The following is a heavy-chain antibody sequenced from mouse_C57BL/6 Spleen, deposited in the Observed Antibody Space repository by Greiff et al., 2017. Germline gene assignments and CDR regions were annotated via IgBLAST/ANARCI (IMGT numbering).Heavy chain of an antibody. CDR1: GFTFSDYY. Sequence: EVMLVESEGGLVQPGSSMKLSCTASGFTFSDYYMAWVRQVPEKGLEWVANINYDGSSTYYLDSLKSRFIISRDNAKNILYLQMSSLKSEDTATYYCARDERGWYFDFWGQGTTVTVSS. J-gene: IGHJ1*01. V-gene: IGHV5-16*01. CDR2: INYDGSST. CDR3: ARDERGWYFDF.